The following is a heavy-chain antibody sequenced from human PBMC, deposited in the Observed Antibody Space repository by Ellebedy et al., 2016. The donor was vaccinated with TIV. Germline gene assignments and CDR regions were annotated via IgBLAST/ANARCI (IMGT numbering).Heavy chain of an antibody. CDR3: VREGSSVYYYYFDY. CDR2: ITGNGVNT. D-gene: IGHD3-22*01. V-gene: IGHV3-23*01. CDR1: GFTLSDYW. J-gene: IGHJ4*02. Sequence: GESLKISXAASGFTLSDYWMHWVRQAPGKGLEWVSAITGNGVNTNYADSVRGRSAISRDNSKNTLYLQMNSLRAEDSAVYYCVREGSSVYYYYFDYWGQGALVTVSS.